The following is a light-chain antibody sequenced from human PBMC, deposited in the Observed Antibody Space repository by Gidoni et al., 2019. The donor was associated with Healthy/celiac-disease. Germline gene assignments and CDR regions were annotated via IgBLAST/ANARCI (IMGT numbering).Light chain of an antibody. J-gene: IGKJ4*01. CDR3: QQRSNWPPLT. CDR2: DAS. Sequence: EIVFTQSPATLSLSPGERATLSCRASQSVSSYLAWYQQKPGQAPRLLIYDASNRAPRIPARFSGSGSGTDFTLTISSLEPEDFAVYYCQQRSNWPPLTFGGGTKVEIK. CDR1: QSVSSY. V-gene: IGKV3-11*01.